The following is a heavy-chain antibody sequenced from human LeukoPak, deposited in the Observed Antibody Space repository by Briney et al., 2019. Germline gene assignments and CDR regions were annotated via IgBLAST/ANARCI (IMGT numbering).Heavy chain of an antibody. J-gene: IGHJ4*02. CDR2: VKQDGSER. CDR3: ARDYDYVWGTYRYYYFDY. D-gene: IGHD3-16*02. Sequence: PGGSLRLSCAASGFTFSNYAMSWVRQAPGKGLEWVADVKQDGSERYYVDSVKGRYTISRDNAKNSLYLQMNSLRAEDTAVYYCARDYDYVWGTYRYYYFDYWGQGTLVTVSS. V-gene: IGHV3-7*04. CDR1: GFTFSNYA.